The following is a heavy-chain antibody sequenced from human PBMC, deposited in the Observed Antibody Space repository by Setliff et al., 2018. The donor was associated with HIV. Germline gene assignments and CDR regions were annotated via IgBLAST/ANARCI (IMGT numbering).Heavy chain of an antibody. CDR1: GGSISSHY. CDR2: MHYSGST. J-gene: IGHJ4*02. V-gene: IGHV4-59*11. CDR3: ASGLCNGGSCYSDVFDY. D-gene: IGHD2-15*01. Sequence: SETLFLTCTVSGGSISSHYWSWIRQPPGKGLEWIGYMHYSGSTNYNPSLKSRVTISIDTSKNQFSLKLSSVAAADTAVYHCASGLCNGGSCYSDVFDYWGQGTLVTVSS.